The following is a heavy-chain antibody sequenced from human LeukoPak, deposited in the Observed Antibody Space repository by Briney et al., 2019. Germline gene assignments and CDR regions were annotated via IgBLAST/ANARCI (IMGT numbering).Heavy chain of an antibody. V-gene: IGHV3-30*02. CDR2: IHYDSTTE. CDR1: GFDFSSYG. CDR3: VRDPRSYFDY. Sequence: GGSLSLSCAASGFDFSSYGMHWVRQAPGKGLEWVAYIHYDSTTEDYADSVQGRFTISRDNSKNSLYLQMHSLRAEDTAVYYCVRDPRSYFDYWGQGTLVTVSS. J-gene: IGHJ4*02.